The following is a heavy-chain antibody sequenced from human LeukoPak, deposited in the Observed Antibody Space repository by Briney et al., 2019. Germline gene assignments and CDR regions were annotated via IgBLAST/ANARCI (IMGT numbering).Heavy chain of an antibody. J-gene: IGHJ3*02. CDR3: AKCSDKYSSGWDDGFDI. V-gene: IGHV3-23*01. CDR2: VSRTGDTT. CDR1: GFTFNNYV. Sequence: PGGSLRLSCAASGFTFNNYVINWVRQAPGKGLEWVSSVSRTGDTTYYAESVKGRLTISRDNSNNTVYLHMTSLRDEDTALYYCAKCSDKYSSGWDDGFDIWGQGTLVTVSS. D-gene: IGHD6-19*01.